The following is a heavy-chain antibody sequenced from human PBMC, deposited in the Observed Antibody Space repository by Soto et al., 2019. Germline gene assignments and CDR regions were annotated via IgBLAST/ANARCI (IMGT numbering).Heavy chain of an antibody. Sequence: QVQLVESGGGLVKPGGSLRLSCAASGFTFSDYYMSWIRQAPGKGLEWVSYISSSSSYTNYADSVKGRFTISRDNAKNSLYLQMTSLRAEDTAVYYCARGTPYSSSSHWYFDLWGRGTLVTVSS. CDR3: ARGTPYSSSSHWYFDL. CDR2: ISSSSSYT. D-gene: IGHD6-6*01. CDR1: GFTFSDYY. J-gene: IGHJ2*01. V-gene: IGHV3-11*06.